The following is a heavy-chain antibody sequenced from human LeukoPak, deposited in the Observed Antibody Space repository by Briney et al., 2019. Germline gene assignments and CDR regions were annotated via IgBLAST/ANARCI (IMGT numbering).Heavy chain of an antibody. CDR1: GGSISSYY. CDR2: IHYSGST. D-gene: IGHD1-1*01. CDR3: ARGLERVDY. Sequence: MSSETLSLTCTVSGGSISSYYWSWIRQSPGKGLEWIGYIHYSGSTNYNPSLESRVTMPLDTSNNQFSLKLSSVTAADTAVYYCARGLERVDYWGQGTLVTVSS. J-gene: IGHJ4*02. V-gene: IGHV4-59*01.